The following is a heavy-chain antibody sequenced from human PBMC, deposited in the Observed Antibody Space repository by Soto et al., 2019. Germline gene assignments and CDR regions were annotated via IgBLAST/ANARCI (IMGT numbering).Heavy chain of an antibody. J-gene: IGHJ5*02. CDR1: GFTFSLYG. CDR2: ISHDGSTK. CDR3: AKDLPSGSSRYDRFDP. D-gene: IGHD6-19*01. Sequence: QVQLVESGGGVVQPGRSLRLSCAASGFTFSLYGIHWVRQAPGKGLEGLAVISHDGSTKYYADSVKGRFTVSRDNSKNSVYLQMNSLRGEDTAIYYCAKDLPSGSSRYDRFDPGGLGTSVIVS. V-gene: IGHV3-30*18.